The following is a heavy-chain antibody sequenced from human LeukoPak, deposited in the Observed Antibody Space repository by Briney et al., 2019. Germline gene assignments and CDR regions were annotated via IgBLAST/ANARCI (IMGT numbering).Heavy chain of an antibody. CDR3: AKTPNSGNYCASFDY. CDR1: GFTFTSYA. Sequence: PGGSLRLSCAASGFTFTSYAMSWVRQAPGKGLEWVSVISGSGGTTYYAGSVKGRFTISRDNSKDTLYLQMNSLRAEDTAVYYCAKTPNSGNYCASFDYWGQGTLVTVSS. CDR2: ISGSGGTT. D-gene: IGHD1-26*01. V-gene: IGHV3-23*01. J-gene: IGHJ4*02.